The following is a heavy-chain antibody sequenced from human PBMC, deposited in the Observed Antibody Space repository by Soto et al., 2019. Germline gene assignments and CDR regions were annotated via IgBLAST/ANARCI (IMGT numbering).Heavy chain of an antibody. CDR1: GDSVSSRGFY. D-gene: IGHD3-22*01. J-gene: IGHJ4*02. Sequence: QVQLQESGPGLVKPSQTLSLTCTVSGDSVSSRGFYWTWIRQHPEEGLEMIGYIYYSGSTYYNPSLKIRVTISSDRSKNQFSLKLDSVTAADTAVYYCARAYSSWYWDYWGQGTLVTVSS. CDR2: IYYSGST. CDR3: ARAYSSWYWDY. V-gene: IGHV4-31*03.